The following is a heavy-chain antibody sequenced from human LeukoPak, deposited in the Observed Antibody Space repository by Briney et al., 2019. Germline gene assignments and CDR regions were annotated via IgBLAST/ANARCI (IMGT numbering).Heavy chain of an antibody. CDR3: ARVVPAAMGLNWFDP. Sequence: SQTLSLTCTVSGGSISGGAYYWSWIRQPPGKGLEWIGHIYYRGNTDYNPSLRSRVTISVDTSKNQFSLNLSSVTAADTAVYYCARVVPAAMGLNWFDPWGQGTLVSVSS. CDR2: IYYRGNT. D-gene: IGHD2-2*01. J-gene: IGHJ5*02. CDR1: GGSISGGAYY. V-gene: IGHV4-30-4*01.